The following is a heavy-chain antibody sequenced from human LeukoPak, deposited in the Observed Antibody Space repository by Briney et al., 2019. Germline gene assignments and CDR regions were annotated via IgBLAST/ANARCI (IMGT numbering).Heavy chain of an antibody. D-gene: IGHD5-18*01. CDR1: GGSISSSSYY. V-gene: IGHV4-39*01. CDR2: IYYSGST. CDR3: ARHWDTAMVTFDY. Sequence: SSETLSLTCTVSGGSISSSSYYWGWIRQPPGKGLEWIGSIYYSGSTYHNPSLKSRVTISVDTSKNQFSLKLSSVTAADTAVYYCARHWDTAMVTFDYWGQGTLVTVSS. J-gene: IGHJ4*02.